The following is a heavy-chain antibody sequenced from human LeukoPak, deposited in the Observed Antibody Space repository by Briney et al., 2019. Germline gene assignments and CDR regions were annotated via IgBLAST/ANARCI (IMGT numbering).Heavy chain of an antibody. CDR1: GNSISNYA. V-gene: IGHV1-69*13. D-gene: IGHD2-15*01. J-gene: IGHJ6*02. Sequence: GASVKVSCKASGNSISNYAVSWVRQAPGQGFEWMGGIIPIFGTADYAQKFQGRVTITADQSTSTTYMALSSLRSEDTATYYCTTRACHAGGCSSSFYYSYGLHFWGQGTTVSVSS. CDR3: TTRACHAGGCSSSFYYSYGLHF. CDR2: IIPIFGTA.